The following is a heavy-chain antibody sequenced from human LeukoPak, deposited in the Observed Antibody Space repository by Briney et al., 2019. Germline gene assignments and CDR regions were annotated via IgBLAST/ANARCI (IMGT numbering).Heavy chain of an antibody. CDR3: ARGTVTQDWYFDL. Sequence: PGGSLRLSCAASAFVFSNYNMNWVRQAPGKGLEWISYISHSSSAMYYADSVKGRFTISRDNAKNSLFLQKSSLRAEDTALYYCARGTVTQDWYFDLWGRGTLVTVSS. V-gene: IGHV3-48*01. J-gene: IGHJ2*01. CDR1: AFVFSNYN. CDR2: ISHSSSAM. D-gene: IGHD4-17*01.